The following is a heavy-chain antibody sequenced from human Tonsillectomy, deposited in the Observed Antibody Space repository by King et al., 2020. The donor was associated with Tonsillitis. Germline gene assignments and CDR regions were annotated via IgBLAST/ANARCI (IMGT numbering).Heavy chain of an antibody. CDR3: AREYCNNTSCYFFDY. Sequence: LQLKESGPGLVKPSETLSLTCTVSGGSMSNHYWSWIRQPPGKGLEWIGYIYYSGSSKFNPSLNSRVTISMDTSKNQFSLRLSSVTAADSAVYYCAREYCNNTSCYFFDYWGQGTLVTVSS. CDR2: IYYSGSS. J-gene: IGHJ4*02. V-gene: IGHV4-59*11. CDR1: GGSMSNHY. D-gene: IGHD2-2*01.